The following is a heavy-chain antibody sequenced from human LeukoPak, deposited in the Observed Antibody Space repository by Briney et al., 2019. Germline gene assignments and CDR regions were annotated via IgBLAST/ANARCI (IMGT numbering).Heavy chain of an antibody. J-gene: IGHJ4*02. V-gene: IGHV4-59*08. CDR3: ARRGQYYYDSTFDY. D-gene: IGHD3-22*01. Sequence: SETLSLTCTVSGGSISSYYWSWIRQPPGKGLEWIGYIYYSGSTNYNPSLKSRVTISVDTSKNQFSLELSSVTAADTAVYYCARRGQYYYDSTFDYWGQGTLVTVSS. CDR2: IYYSGST. CDR1: GGSISSYY.